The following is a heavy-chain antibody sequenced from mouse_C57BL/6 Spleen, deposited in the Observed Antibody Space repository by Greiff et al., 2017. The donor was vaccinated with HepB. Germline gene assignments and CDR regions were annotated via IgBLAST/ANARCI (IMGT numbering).Heavy chain of an antibody. CDR2: IGIGGSYT. Sequence: EVKLVESGGDFVKPGGSLKLSCAASGFTFSSYGMSWVRQTPDKGLEWVATIGIGGSYTNYHDSVKGRGTITIDKAKNTLYLQMSSLTSEDTAMYYCASYYYGSRGDYAMDYWGQGTSVTVSS. D-gene: IGHD1-1*01. CDR1: GFTFSSYG. V-gene: IGHV5-6*01. J-gene: IGHJ4*01. CDR3: ASYYYGSRGDYAMDY.